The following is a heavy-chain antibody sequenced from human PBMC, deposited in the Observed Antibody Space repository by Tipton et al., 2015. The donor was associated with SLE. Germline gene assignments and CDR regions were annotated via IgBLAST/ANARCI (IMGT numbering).Heavy chain of an antibody. CDR3: AREAGSFDY. V-gene: IGHV4-38-2*02. CDR2: IYPGDSDT. J-gene: IGHJ4*02. Sequence: TLSLTCTVSGYSISSGYYWGWIRQPPGKGLEWMGIIYPGDSDTRYSPSLKSRVTISVDTSKNQFSLKLSSVTAADTAVYYCAREAGSFDYWGQGTLVTVSS. D-gene: IGHD6-19*01. CDR1: GYSISSGYY.